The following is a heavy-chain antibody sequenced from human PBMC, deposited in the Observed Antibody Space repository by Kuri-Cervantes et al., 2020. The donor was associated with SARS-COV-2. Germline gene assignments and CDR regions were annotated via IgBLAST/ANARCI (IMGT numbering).Heavy chain of an antibody. D-gene: IGHD2-2*02. CDR3: ARGYCSSTSCYSAFYGMDV. J-gene: IGHJ6*02. CDR2: IGTAGDT. CDR1: GFTFDDYA. Sequence: GESLKISCAASGFTFDDYAMHWVRQATGKGLEWVSAIGTAGDTYYPGSVKGRFTISRENAKNSLYLQMNSLRAGDTAVYYCARGYCSSTSCYSAFYGMDVWGQGTTVTVSS. V-gene: IGHV3-13*04.